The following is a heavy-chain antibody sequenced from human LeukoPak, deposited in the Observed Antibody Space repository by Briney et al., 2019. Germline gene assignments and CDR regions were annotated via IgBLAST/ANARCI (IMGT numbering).Heavy chain of an antibody. CDR1: GFTFSSYW. CDR2: IKQDGSEK. Sequence: GGSLRLSCAASGFTFSSYWMIWVRQAPGKGLEWVANIKQDGSEKYYVDSVKGRFTISRDNAKNSLYLQMNSLRAEDTAVYYCARGHDFWSGYPNDAFDIWGQGTMVTVSS. D-gene: IGHD3-3*01. CDR3: ARGHDFWSGYPNDAFDI. J-gene: IGHJ3*02. V-gene: IGHV3-7*01.